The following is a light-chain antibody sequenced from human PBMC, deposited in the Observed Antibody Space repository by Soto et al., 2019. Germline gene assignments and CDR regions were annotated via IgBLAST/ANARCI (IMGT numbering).Light chain of an antibody. CDR2: EDT. CDR1: SSDVGSYNL. V-gene: IGLV2-23*01. CDR3: CSYAGSNSFV. J-gene: IGLJ2*01. Sequence: QSALTQPASVSGSPGQSITISCTGTSSDVGSYNLVSWYQQHPGKAPKLMIYEDTKRPSGVSNRFSGSKSGNTASLTISGLQAEDEADYYCCSYAGSNSFVFGGGTKLTVL.